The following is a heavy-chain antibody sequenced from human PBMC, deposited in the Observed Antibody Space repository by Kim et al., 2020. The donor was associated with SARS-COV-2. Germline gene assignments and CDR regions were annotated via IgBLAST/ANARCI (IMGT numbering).Heavy chain of an antibody. V-gene: IGHV3-23*01. CDR3: AKNAGSYPEYNWFDP. J-gene: IGHJ5*02. CDR1: GYTFSSFA. D-gene: IGHD1-26*01. Sequence: GGSLRLSCAASGYTFSSFAINWVRQAPGKGLEWVSSISGNGAATYYADSVKDRFTISRDNVKNTLYLEMHSLRAEDTALYYCAKNAGSYPEYNWFDPWG. CDR2: ISGNGAAT.